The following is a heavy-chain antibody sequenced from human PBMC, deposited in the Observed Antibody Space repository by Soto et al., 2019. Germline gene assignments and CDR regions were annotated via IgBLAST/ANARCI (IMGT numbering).Heavy chain of an antibody. Sequence: ASVKVSCKASGGTFSSYAISWVRQAPGQGLEWMGGIIPIFGTANYAQKFQGRVTITADESTSTAYMELSSLRSEDTAVYYCAKNYGDYPTHFDYWGQGTLVTVSS. D-gene: IGHD4-17*01. V-gene: IGHV1-69*13. CDR1: GGTFSSYA. J-gene: IGHJ4*02. CDR2: IIPIFGTA. CDR3: AKNYGDYPTHFDY.